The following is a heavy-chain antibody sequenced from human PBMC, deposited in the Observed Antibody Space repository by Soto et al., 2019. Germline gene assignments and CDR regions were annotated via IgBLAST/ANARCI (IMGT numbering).Heavy chain of an antibody. Sequence: GGSLRLSCAASGFTFSSYGMHWVRQAPGKGLEWVAVIWNDGRNTYYVDSVKGRFTISRDNSKNTLYLQMNSLRAEDTAVYYCARDDRSTDWYFDLWGRGTLVTVSS. CDR1: GFTFSSYG. CDR2: IWNDGRNT. CDR3: ARDDRSTDWYFDL. V-gene: IGHV3-33*01. J-gene: IGHJ2*01. D-gene: IGHD1-26*01.